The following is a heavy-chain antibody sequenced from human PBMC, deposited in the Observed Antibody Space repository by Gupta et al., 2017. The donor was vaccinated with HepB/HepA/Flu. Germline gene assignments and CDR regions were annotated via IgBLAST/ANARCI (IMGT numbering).Heavy chain of an antibody. CDR3: ARAVSNDYVTD. CDR2: IYSGTTT. J-gene: IGHJ4*02. V-gene: IGHV3-66*01. D-gene: IGHD4-17*01. CDR1: GFTVSGTY. Sequence: EVQMVESGGALVQPGGSLRLSCVVSGFTVSGTYMTWVRQAPGKGLEWVSIIYSGTTTYYADSVKGRFTISRDNSKNMLFLQMNSLRVKDTATYYCARAVSNDYVTDWGQGTLVTVSS.